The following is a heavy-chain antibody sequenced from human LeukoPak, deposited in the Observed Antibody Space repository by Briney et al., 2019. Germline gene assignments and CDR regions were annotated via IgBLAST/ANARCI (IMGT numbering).Heavy chain of an antibody. V-gene: IGHV1-2*02. D-gene: IGHD1-26*01. J-gene: IGHJ4*02. CDR3: ARNLVEPTDVDY. CDR2: INTNSGGT. Sequence: ASVKVSCKTSGYTFTDYYIHWVRQAPGQGLEWMGWINTNSGGTNYAQKFQGRVTMTRDTSISTAYMDLSSLTSDDTAVYYCARNLVEPTDVDYWGQGTPVTVSA. CDR1: GYTFTDYY.